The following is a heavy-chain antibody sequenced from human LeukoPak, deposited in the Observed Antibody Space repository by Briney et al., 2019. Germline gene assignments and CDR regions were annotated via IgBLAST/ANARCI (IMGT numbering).Heavy chain of an antibody. V-gene: IGHV7-4-1*02. D-gene: IGHD5-12*01. CDR2: INTNTGDP. CDR3: ARDQDRGYDFSFDY. Sequence: ASVKVSCTASGYTFTSYALNWVRQAPGQGLEWMGWINTNTGDPTYAQGFTGRFVFSLDTSVNTAYLQISSLKAEDTAVYYCARDQDRGYDFSFDYWGQGSLVTVSS. CDR1: GYTFTSYA. J-gene: IGHJ4*02.